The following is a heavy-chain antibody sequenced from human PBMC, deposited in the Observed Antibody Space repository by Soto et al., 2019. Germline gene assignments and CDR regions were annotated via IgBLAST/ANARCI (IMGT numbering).Heavy chain of an antibody. J-gene: IGHJ5*02. CDR2: IYYSGST. V-gene: IGHV4-31*03. CDR1: GGSISSGGYY. CDR3: ARDPGRIAARGGDWYDP. Sequence: PSETLSLTCTVSGGSISSGGYYWSWIGQHPGKGLEWIGYIYYSGSTYYNPSLKSRVTISVDTSKNQFSLKLSSVTAADTAVYYCARDPGRIAARGGDWYDPWGQGTLVTVSS. D-gene: IGHD6-6*01.